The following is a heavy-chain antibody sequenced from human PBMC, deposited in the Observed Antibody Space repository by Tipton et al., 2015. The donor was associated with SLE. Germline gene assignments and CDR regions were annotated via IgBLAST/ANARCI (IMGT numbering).Heavy chain of an antibody. J-gene: IGHJ1*01. CDR2: INAGNGNT. V-gene: IGHV1-3*01. D-gene: IGHD3-22*01. CDR3: ARSPYFYDSSGYAAGYFQH. Sequence: QSGPEVKKPGASVKVSCKASGYPFRSYSINWVRQAPGQRLEWMGWINAGNGNTRYSQKFQGRVTITRDTSASTAYMELSSLGSEDTAVYYCARSPYFYDSSGYAAGYFQHWGQGTLVTVSS. CDR1: GYPFRSYS.